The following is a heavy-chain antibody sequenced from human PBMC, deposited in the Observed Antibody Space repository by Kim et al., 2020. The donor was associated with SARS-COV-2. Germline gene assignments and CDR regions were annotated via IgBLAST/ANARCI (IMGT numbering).Heavy chain of an antibody. CDR1: GFIFSDHY. Sequence: GGSLRLSCAASGFIFSDHYMDWVRQSPGKGLEWVAVISYDGSNKYYADSVKGRFTISRDNSKNTLYLQMNSLKAEDTAVYYCAKDRPYDFWSGYFDYWGQGTLVTVSS. D-gene: IGHD3-3*01. CDR3: AKDRPYDFWSGYFDY. V-gene: IGHV3-30*18. CDR2: ISYDGSNK. J-gene: IGHJ4*02.